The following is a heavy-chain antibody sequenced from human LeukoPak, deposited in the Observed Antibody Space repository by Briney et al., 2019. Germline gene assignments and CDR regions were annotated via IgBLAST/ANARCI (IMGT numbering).Heavy chain of an antibody. J-gene: IGHJ4*02. CDR1: GFTFRNYW. Sequence: QPGGSLRLSCSASGFTFRNYWMNWVRQAPGKGLEWVSYISSSGSTIYYADSVKGRFTISRDNAKNSLYLQMNSLRAEDTAVYYCARVAGMATVDYWGQGTLVTVSS. CDR2: ISSSGSTI. CDR3: ARVAGMATVDY. V-gene: IGHV3-48*03. D-gene: IGHD5-24*01.